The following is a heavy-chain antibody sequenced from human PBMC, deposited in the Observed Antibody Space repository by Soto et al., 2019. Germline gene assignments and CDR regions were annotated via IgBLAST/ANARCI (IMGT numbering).Heavy chain of an antibody. J-gene: IGHJ6*02. V-gene: IGHV1-69*13. CDR2: IIPIFGTA. CDR3: ARVHGVDCSSTSCTIYYYYGMDV. D-gene: IGHD2-2*01. Sequence: SVKVSCKASGGTFSSYAISWVRQAPGQGLEWMGGIIPIFGTANYAQKFQGRVTITADESTSTAYMELSSLRSEDTAVYYCARVHGVDCSSTSCTIYYYYGMDVWGQGTTVTVSS. CDR1: GGTFSSYA.